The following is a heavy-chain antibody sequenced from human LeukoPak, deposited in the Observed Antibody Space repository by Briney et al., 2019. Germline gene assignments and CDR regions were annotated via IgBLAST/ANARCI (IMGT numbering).Heavy chain of an antibody. CDR1: GFTFSSYS. V-gene: IGHV3-21*01. CDR2: ISSSSSYI. Sequence: PGGSLRLSCAASGFTFSSYSMNWVRQAPGKGLEWVSSISSSSSYIYYADSVKGRFTISRDNAKNSLYLQMNSLRAEDTAVYYCARDTAVAGTGAVDYWGQGTLVTVSS. CDR3: ARDTAVAGTGAVDY. J-gene: IGHJ4*02. D-gene: IGHD6-19*01.